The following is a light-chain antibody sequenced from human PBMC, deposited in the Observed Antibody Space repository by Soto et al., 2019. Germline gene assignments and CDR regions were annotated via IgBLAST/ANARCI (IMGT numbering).Light chain of an antibody. CDR2: DAS. J-gene: IGKJ5*01. CDR1: QSISSW. V-gene: IGKV1-5*01. Sequence: DIQMTQSPSTLSASVGGRVTITCRASQSISSWLAWYQQKPGKAPKLLIYDASSLESVVPSRFSGSGSGTEFTLTISSLQPDDFATYYCQQYNRYSSFGHGTRLEIK. CDR3: QQYNRYSS.